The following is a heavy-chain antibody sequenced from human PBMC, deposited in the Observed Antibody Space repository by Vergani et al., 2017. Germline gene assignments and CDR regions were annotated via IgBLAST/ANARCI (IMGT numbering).Heavy chain of an antibody. CDR1: GFTFSSYD. J-gene: IGHJ4*02. CDR3: AKSNRDYYDSSGYYPPYYFDY. D-gene: IGHD3-22*01. CDR2: IGTAGDT. V-gene: IGHV3-13*01. Sequence: EVQLVESGGGLVQPGGSLRLSCAASGFTFSSYDMHWVRQATGKGLEWVSAIGTAGDTYYPGSVKGRFTISRENAKNSLYLQMNSLRAEDTAVYYCAKSNRDYYDSSGYYPPYYFDYWGQGTLVTVSS.